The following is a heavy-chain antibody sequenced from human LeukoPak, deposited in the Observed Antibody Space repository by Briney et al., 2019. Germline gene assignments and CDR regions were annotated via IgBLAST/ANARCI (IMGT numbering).Heavy chain of an antibody. J-gene: IGHJ6*02. V-gene: IGHV1-18*01. CDR2: ISAYNGNT. CDR3: ARDRPVYDFWSGYPSNPYYYYGMDV. D-gene: IGHD3-3*01. CDR1: GYTFTSYG. Sequence: GASVKVSCKAAGYTFTSYGISWVRQAHGQGLEWMGWISAYNGNTNYAQKLQGRVTMTTDTSTSTAYMELRSLRSDDTAVYYCARDRPVYDFWSGYPSNPYYYYGMDVWGQGTTVTVSS.